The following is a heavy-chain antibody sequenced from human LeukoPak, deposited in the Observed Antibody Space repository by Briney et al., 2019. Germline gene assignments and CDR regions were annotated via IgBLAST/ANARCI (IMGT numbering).Heavy chain of an antibody. J-gene: IGHJ4*02. V-gene: IGHV4-4*02. Sequence: SETLSLTCAVSGGSISSTTWWSWVRQPPEQGLEWIGEINHSGNTYYNPSLKSRVTISVDTSKNQFSLKLSSVTAADAAVYYCARHGRGYSYADYWGQGTLVTVSS. CDR2: INHSGNT. CDR3: ARHGRGYSYADY. CDR1: GGSISSTTW. D-gene: IGHD5-18*01.